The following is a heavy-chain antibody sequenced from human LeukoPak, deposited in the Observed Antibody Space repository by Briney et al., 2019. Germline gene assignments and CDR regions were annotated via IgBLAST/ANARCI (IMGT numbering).Heavy chain of an antibody. D-gene: IGHD5-18*01. CDR2: VSYSGGT. CDR1: GDSISSNF. J-gene: IGHJ3*02. Sequence: SETLSLTCTVSGDSISSNFWSCIRQPPGKGLEWIGYVSYSGGTKYSPSLKSRVTMSLDTSKNQFSLRLSSVTAADTAVYYCARRRADTTVGDTLDIWGQGAMVIVSS. CDR3: ARRRADTTVGDTLDI. V-gene: IGHV4-59*08.